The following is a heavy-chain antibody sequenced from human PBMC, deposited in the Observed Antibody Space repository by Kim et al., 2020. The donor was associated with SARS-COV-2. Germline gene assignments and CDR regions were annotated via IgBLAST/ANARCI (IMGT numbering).Heavy chain of an antibody. D-gene: IGHD2-21*01. V-gene: IGHV4-31*02. Sequence: YYSPCLKSRTTISVDTSKNQFSLKVNAVTAADTAMYYCARASMTEAYSFDIWGQGTMVTVSS. J-gene: IGHJ3*02. CDR3: ARASMTEAYSFDI.